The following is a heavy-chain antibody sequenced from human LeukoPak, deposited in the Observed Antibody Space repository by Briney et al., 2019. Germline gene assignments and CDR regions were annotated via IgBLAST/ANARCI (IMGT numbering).Heavy chain of an antibody. CDR3: AVRGGGYSYGPDLYFDY. Sequence: SVRVSCKASGGTFSSYAISWVRQAPGQGLEWMGRIIPIFGTANYAQKFQGRVTITTDESTSTAYMELSSLRSEDTAVYYCAVRGGGYSYGPDLYFDYWGQGTLVTVSS. V-gene: IGHV1-69*05. CDR1: GGTFSSYA. J-gene: IGHJ4*02. CDR2: IIPIFGTA. D-gene: IGHD5-18*01.